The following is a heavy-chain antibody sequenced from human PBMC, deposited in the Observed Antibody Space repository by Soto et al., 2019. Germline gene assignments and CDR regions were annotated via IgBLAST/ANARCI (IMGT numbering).Heavy chain of an antibody. Sequence: GLEWMGWISDYNGDTKYAQRVQDRVSMTTDTSTATAYIELRSLRFDDTAIYFCARTNRQPDYLDGFDFWGQGTLVTVSS. V-gene: IGHV1-18*01. CDR3: ARTNRQPDYLDGFDF. CDR2: ISDYNGDT. D-gene: IGHD2-8*01. J-gene: IGHJ4*02.